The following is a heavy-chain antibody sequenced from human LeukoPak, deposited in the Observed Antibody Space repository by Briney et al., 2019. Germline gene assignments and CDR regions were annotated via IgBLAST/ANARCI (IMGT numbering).Heavy chain of an antibody. CDR2: IYYSGST. CDR1: GGSISSYY. D-gene: IGHD1-1*01. J-gene: IGHJ5*02. Sequence: SETLSLTCTVSGGSISSYYWSWIRQPPGKGLEWIGYIYYSGSTNYNPSLKSRVTISVDTSRNQFPLKLSSVTAADTAVYYCARGPKGYAPWGQGTLVTVSS. CDR3: ARGPKGYAP. V-gene: IGHV4-59*01.